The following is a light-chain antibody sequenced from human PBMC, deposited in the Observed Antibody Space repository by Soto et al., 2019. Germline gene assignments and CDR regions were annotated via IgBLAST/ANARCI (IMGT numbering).Light chain of an antibody. CDR3: AAWDDSLNYV. J-gene: IGLJ1*01. V-gene: IGLV1-47*01. Sequence: QSVLTQPPSASGTPVQRVTISCSGSSSNIGSNYVYWYQQLPGTAPKLLIYRNNQRPSGVPDRFSGSKSGTSASLAISGLRSEDEADYYCAAWDDSLNYVFGTGTRSPS. CDR2: RNN. CDR1: SSNIGSNY.